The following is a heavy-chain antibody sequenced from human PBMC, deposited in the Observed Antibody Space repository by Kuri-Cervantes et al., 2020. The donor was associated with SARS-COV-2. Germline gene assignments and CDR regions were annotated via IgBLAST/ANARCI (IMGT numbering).Heavy chain of an antibody. CDR1: GYTLSELS. J-gene: IGHJ3*02. Sequence: ASVKVSCKVSGYTLSELSIHRVRQTPEKGLEWMGGFDPEDSETIYAQRFQGRVAMTDDTSTDTHYMDLSGLRSEDTAIYFCTTANWSDAFDTWGQGTMVTVSS. CDR3: TTANWSDAFDT. CDR2: FDPEDSET. D-gene: IGHD1-1*01. V-gene: IGHV1-24*01.